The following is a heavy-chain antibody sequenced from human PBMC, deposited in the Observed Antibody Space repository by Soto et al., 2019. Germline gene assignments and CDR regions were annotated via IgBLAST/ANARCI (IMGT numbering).Heavy chain of an antibody. D-gene: IGHD2-2*02. CDR2: FDPEDGET. CDR3: ALGYCSSTSCYTGGWFDP. V-gene: IGHV1-24*01. Sequence: AASVKVSCKVSGYTLTELSMHWVRQAPGKGLEWMGGFDPEDGETIYAQKFQGRVTMTEDTSTDTAYMELSSLRSEDTAVYYCALGYCSSTSCYTGGWFDPWGQGTLVTVSS. CDR1: GYTLTELS. J-gene: IGHJ5*02.